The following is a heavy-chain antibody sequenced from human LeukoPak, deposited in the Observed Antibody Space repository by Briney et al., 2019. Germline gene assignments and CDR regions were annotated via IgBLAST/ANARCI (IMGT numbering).Heavy chain of an antibody. V-gene: IGHV3-23*01. D-gene: IGHD3-9*01. Sequence: GGSLRLSCAASKFIFSTSAISWVRQAPGKGLEWVSAISGSGANTYYVDSVKGRFTISRDNSKNTLYLEMSSLRSDDTAVYYCAKESQTYYDIMTGYPNYYFDYWGQGTLVTVSS. CDR3: AKESQTYYDIMTGYPNYYFDY. CDR1: KFIFSTSA. CDR2: ISGSGANT. J-gene: IGHJ4*02.